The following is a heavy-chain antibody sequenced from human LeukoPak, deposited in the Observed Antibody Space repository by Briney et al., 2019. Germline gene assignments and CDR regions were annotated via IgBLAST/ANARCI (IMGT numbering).Heavy chain of an antibody. Sequence: PGGSLRLSCAVSGFTFRTYWMHWVRQVPGKGLVWVSRINEDGSITNYADSVTGRFRISRDNAENTLYLQMNSLRAEDTAVYYCAKGSYYDSSGSFYFDYWGQGTLVTVSS. V-gene: IGHV3-74*01. CDR2: INEDGSIT. CDR1: GFTFRTYW. J-gene: IGHJ4*02. D-gene: IGHD3-22*01. CDR3: AKGSYYDSSGSFYFDY.